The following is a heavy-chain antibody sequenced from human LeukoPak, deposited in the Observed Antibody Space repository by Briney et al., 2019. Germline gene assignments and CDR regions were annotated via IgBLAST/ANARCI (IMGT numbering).Heavy chain of an antibody. Sequence: SVKVSCKASGGTFSSYAISWVRQAPGQGLEWMGRIIPIFGAANYAQKFQGRVTITTDESTSTAYMELSSLRSEDTAVYYCARIRYYYDSSGYYFFWFDPWGQGTLVTVTS. CDR3: ARIRYYYDSSGYYFFWFDP. J-gene: IGHJ5*02. CDR2: IIPIFGAA. CDR1: GGTFSSYA. D-gene: IGHD3-22*01. V-gene: IGHV1-69*05.